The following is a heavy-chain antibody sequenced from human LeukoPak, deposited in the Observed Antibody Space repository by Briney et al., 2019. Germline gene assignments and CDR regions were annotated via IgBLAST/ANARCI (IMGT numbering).Heavy chain of an antibody. V-gene: IGHV3-9*01. CDR2: ISWNSGSI. D-gene: IGHD5-24*01. CDR3: TKGYRTGRWLPLDY. Sequence: GGSLRLSCAASGFTFDDYAMHWVRQAPGKGLEWVSGISWNSGSIGYADSVKGRFTISRDNAKNSLYLQMNSLRAEDTAFYYCTKGYRTGRWLPLDYWGQGTLVTVSS. J-gene: IGHJ4*02. CDR1: GFTFDDYA.